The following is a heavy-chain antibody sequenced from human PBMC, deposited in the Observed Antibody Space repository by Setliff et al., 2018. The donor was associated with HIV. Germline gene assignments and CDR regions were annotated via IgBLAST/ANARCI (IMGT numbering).Heavy chain of an antibody. CDR2: IYYSGST. CDR1: GGSINKYY. CDR3: AREGTYYDSSGYPVAEALDY. Sequence: PSETLSLTCTVSGGSINKYYWSWIRQSAGRGLEWIGTIYYSGSTYYNPSLKSRVTISVDTSKNQFSLKLSSVTAADTTVYYCAREGTYYDSSGYPVAEALDYWGQGALVTVSS. D-gene: IGHD3-22*01. V-gene: IGHV4-59*05. J-gene: IGHJ4*02.